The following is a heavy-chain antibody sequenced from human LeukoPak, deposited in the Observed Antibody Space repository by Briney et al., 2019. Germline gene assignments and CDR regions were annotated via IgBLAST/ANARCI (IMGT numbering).Heavy chain of an antibody. CDR3: ARDRHYDSRSKNWFDP. Sequence: SETLSPTCTASGGSLSSYYWSWIRQPAGKGLEWIGRIYTSGSIKYSPSLKSRVSVSIDTSKNQFSLKLSSVTAADTAVYYCARDRHYDSRSKNWFDPWGQGTLVTVSS. CDR2: IYTSGSI. V-gene: IGHV4-4*07. CDR1: GGSLSSYY. D-gene: IGHD3-10*01. J-gene: IGHJ5*02.